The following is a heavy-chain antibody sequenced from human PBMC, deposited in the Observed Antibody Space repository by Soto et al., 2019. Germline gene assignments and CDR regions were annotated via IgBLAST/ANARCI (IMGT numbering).Heavy chain of an antibody. D-gene: IGHD4-17*01. CDR2: IYSDDNT. CDR3: ARDWNGDKYFDF. J-gene: IGHJ4*02. Sequence: DVQLVKSGGGLIQPGGSLRLSCAASGITATNGHMSWVRQAPGKGLDWVSVIYSDDNTYYADSVKGRFTISRDTSKNTVYLQMNSLRAEDTAVYYCARDWNGDKYFDFWDQGSLVTVSS. CDR1: GITATNGH. V-gene: IGHV3-53*01.